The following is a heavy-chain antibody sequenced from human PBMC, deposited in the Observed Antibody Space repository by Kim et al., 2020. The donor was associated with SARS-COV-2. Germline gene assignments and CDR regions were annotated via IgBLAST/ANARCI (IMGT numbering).Heavy chain of an antibody. V-gene: IGHV4-34*01. Sequence: SETLSLTCAVYGGSFSGYYWSWIRQPPGKGLEWIGEINHSGSTNYNPSLKSRVTISVDTSKNQFSLKLSSVTAADTAVYYCARGLGSGWQPGPKNWFDPWGQGTLVTVSS. CDR2: INHSGST. CDR3: ARGLGSGWQPGPKNWFDP. D-gene: IGHD6-19*01. CDR1: GGSFSGYY. J-gene: IGHJ5*02.